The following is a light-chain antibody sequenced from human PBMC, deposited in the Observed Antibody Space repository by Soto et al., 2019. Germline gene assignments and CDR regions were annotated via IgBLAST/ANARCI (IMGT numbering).Light chain of an antibody. J-gene: IGKJ4*01. V-gene: IGKV1-8*01. CDR2: KAS. CDR3: QQYNVYST. Sequence: AIRMTQSPSSFSASTGDRVTITCRASQGISSYLAWYQQKPGKAPKVLIYKASNLESGVPSRFSGSGSETEFTLTISSLQPDDFATYYCQQYNVYSTFGGGTKVEIK. CDR1: QGISSY.